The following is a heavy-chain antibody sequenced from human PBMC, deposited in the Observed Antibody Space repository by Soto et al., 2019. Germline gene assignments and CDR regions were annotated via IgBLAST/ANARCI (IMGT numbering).Heavy chain of an antibody. Sequence: EVQLLESGGGLVQPGGSLRLSCAASGFTFSNAWMSWVRQAPGKGLEWVGRIKSKTDGGTTDYAAPVKGRFTISRDDSKNTLYLQMNSLKTEDTAVYYCTKRTYYYDSSGYAQFDYWGQGTLVTVSS. D-gene: IGHD3-22*01. V-gene: IGHV3-15*01. CDR1: GFTFSNAW. CDR2: IKSKTDGGTT. J-gene: IGHJ4*02. CDR3: TKRTYYYDSSGYAQFDY.